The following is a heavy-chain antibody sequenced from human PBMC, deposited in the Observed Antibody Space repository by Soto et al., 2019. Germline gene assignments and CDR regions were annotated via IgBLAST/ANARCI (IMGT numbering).Heavy chain of an antibody. V-gene: IGHV4-31*03. Sequence: SETLSLTCTVSGGSISSGGYYWSWIRQHPGKGLEWIGYIYYSGSTYYNPSLKSRVTISVDTSKNQFSLKLSSVTAADTAVYYCARDRIRDMTDHAFDIWGQGTMATVSS. CDR3: ARDRIRDMTDHAFDI. J-gene: IGHJ3*02. CDR1: GGSISSGGYY. CDR2: IYYSGST.